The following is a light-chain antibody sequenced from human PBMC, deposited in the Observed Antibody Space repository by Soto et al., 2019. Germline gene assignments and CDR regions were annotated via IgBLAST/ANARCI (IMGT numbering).Light chain of an antibody. Sequence: QSVLTQPPSVSGAPGERVTISCPGSSSKIGAGYDVHWYQQLPGTAPKLLIYGNSNRPSGVPDRFSGSKSGTSASLAITGLQAEDEADYYCQSYDSSLRAFYVFGTGTKVTDL. CDR3: QSYDSSLRAFYV. CDR2: GNS. CDR1: SSKIGAGYD. J-gene: IGLJ1*01. V-gene: IGLV1-40*01.